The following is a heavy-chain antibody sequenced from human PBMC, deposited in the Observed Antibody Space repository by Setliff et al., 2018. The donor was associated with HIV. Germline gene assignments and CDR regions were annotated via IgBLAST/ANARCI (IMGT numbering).Heavy chain of an antibody. V-gene: IGHV2-5*01. CDR2: IYWNDNK. CDR1: GFSLSTSGVG. D-gene: IGHD3-10*01. CDR3: AHTPVSRNQYFFDY. Sequence: GPTLVNPTQTLTLTCTFSGFSLSTSGVGVGWIRQPPGKALEWLTVIYWNDNKYYRPSLRGRLTVTRDTPKNQVVLAMTNMDPVDTATYFCAHTPVSRNQYFFDYWGQGTLVTVSS. J-gene: IGHJ4*02.